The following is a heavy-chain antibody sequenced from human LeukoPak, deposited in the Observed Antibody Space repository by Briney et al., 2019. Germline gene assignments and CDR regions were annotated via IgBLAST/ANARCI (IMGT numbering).Heavy chain of an antibody. CDR3: ARGATIFGEVNQGFYFDY. V-gene: IGHV4-30-4*01. CDR2: IYYSGST. D-gene: IGHD3-3*01. Sequence: PSETLSLTCTVSGGSISSGDYYWSWIRQPPGKGLEWIGYIYYSGSTYYNPSLKSRVTISVDTSKNQFSLKLSSVTAADTAVYYCARGATIFGEVNQGFYFDYWGQGALVTVSS. J-gene: IGHJ4*02. CDR1: GGSISSGDYY.